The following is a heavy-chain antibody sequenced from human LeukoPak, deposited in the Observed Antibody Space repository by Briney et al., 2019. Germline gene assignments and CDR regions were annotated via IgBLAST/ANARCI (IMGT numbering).Heavy chain of an antibody. CDR1: GGTFSSYA. CDR2: IIPIFGTA. D-gene: IGHD6-19*01. V-gene: IGHV1-69*06. J-gene: IGHJ3*02. Sequence: SVKVSCKASGGTFSSYAISWVRQAPGQGLEWMGGIIPIFGTANYAQKSQGRVTITADKSTSTAYMELSSLRSEDTAVYYCARVFSSGWSEDIWGQGTMVTVSS. CDR3: ARVFSSGWSEDI.